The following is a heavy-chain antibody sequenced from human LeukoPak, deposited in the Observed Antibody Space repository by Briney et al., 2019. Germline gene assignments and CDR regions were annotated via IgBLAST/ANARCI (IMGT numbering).Heavy chain of an antibody. D-gene: IGHD2-2*01. Sequence: GGSLRLSCVASGFTFSSYEMIWIRQAPGKGLEWVSYISGSGSTTYYADSVRGRFTTSRDNAENSLYLQMNNLRAEDTAIYYCAREREDCSSSSCYEEFDCWGQGTLVTVSS. CDR2: ISGSGSTT. J-gene: IGHJ4*02. CDR1: GFTFSSYE. CDR3: AREREDCSSSSCYEEFDC. V-gene: IGHV3-48*03.